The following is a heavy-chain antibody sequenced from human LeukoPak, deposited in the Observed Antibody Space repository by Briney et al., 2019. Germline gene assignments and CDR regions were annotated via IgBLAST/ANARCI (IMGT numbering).Heavy chain of an antibody. D-gene: IGHD2-2*01. CDR1: GFTFSSYG. V-gene: IGHV4-34*01. CDR2: INHSGST. J-gene: IGHJ4*02. CDR3: ARGRPAEAMGEEGVFAVDY. Sequence: GSLRLSCAASGFTFSSYGMHWVRQPPGKGLEWIGEINHSGSTNYNPSLKSRVTISVDTSKNQFSLKLSSVTAADTAVYYCARGRPAEAMGEEGVFAVDYWGQGTLVTVSS.